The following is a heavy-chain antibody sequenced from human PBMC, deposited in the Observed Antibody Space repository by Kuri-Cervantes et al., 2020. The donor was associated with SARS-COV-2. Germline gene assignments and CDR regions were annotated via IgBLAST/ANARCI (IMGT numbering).Heavy chain of an antibody. CDR2: IRSKAYGGTT. Sequence: GESLKISCTASXFTFGDYAMSWVRQAPGKGLEWVGFIRSKAYGGTTEYAASVKGRFTISRDXSKSIAYLQMNSLKTEDTAVYYCTRDKNAGFGEPNDYWGQGTLVTVSS. CDR1: XFTFGDYA. V-gene: IGHV3-49*04. CDR3: TRDKNAGFGEPNDY. D-gene: IGHD3-10*01. J-gene: IGHJ4*02.